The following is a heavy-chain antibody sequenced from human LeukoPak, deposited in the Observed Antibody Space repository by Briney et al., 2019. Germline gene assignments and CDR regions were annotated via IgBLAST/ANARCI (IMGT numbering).Heavy chain of an antibody. V-gene: IGHV3-23*01. Sequence: GGSLRLSCAASGFTFSSYGMHWVRQAPGKGLEWVSGISGGGSSTYSADSVKGRFTISRDNSKNMLYLQMNSLRVEDTAVYYCAARWLQRIYWGQGTLVTVSS. CDR2: ISGGGSST. J-gene: IGHJ4*02. CDR1: GFTFSSYG. CDR3: AARWLQRIY. D-gene: IGHD5-24*01.